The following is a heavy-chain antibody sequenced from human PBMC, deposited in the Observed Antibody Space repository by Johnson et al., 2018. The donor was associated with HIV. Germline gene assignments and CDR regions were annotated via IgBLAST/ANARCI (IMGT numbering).Heavy chain of an antibody. CDR2: ITSSGSSV. D-gene: IGHD4-17*01. CDR1: GFIFSKYN. V-gene: IGHV3-11*04. J-gene: IGHJ3*01. CDR3: ARDATPWGGDYVGYTFDL. Sequence: QVHPVESGGGFVKAGGSLRLSCEVSGFIFSKYNMAWIRQAPGKGLECLSYITSSGSSVYYADSVKGRFTISRDNARASLFLRINSLRADDSGVYYCARDATPWGGDYVGYTFDLWGQGTVVTVSS.